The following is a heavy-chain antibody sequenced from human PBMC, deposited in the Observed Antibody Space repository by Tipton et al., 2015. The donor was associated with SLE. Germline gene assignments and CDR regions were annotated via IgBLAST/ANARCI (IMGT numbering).Heavy chain of an antibody. J-gene: IGHJ5*02. CDR2: IYHSGST. CDR1: GGSISSSSYY. V-gene: IGHV4-39*07. Sequence: TLSLTCTVSGGSISSSSYYWGWIRQPPGKGLEWIGSIYHSGSTNYNPSLKSRVTISVDTSKNQFSLKLSSVAAADTAVYYCARVHGSVVTGTRRGFDPWGQGTLVTVSS. CDR3: ARVHGSVVTGTRRGFDP. D-gene: IGHD1-7*01.